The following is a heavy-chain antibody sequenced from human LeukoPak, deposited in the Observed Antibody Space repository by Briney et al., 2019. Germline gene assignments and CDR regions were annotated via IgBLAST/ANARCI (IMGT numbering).Heavy chain of an antibody. CDR1: GFTFSSYT. CDR3: AKDRFGELLPHY. CDR2: ISTSSSYI. J-gene: IGHJ4*02. Sequence: GGSLRLSCAASGFTFSSYTMNWVRQAPGKGLEWVSFISTSSSYIYYADSVKGRFTISRDNSKNTLYLQMNSLRAEDTAVYYCAKDRFGELLPHYWGQGTLVTVSS. V-gene: IGHV3-21*01. D-gene: IGHD3-10*01.